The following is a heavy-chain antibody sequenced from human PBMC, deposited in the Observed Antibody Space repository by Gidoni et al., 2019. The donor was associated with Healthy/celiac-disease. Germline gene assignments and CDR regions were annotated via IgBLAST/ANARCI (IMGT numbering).Heavy chain of an antibody. D-gene: IGHD6-13*01. CDR1: GFTFSSYG. V-gene: IGHV3-30*18. J-gene: IGHJ6*02. CDR2: IVYDGSHK. Sequence: QVPLVESGGGVVQPGRSLRLSCPASGFTFSSYGIPWVRQAQGKGMGEVAVIVYDGSHKYYSDSVKGRFAISRNNSKNTLYLQMNSLRAEDTAVYYCAKTIAAAGTKKGYYYGMDVWGQGTTVTVSS. CDR3: AKTIAAAGTKKGYYYGMDV.